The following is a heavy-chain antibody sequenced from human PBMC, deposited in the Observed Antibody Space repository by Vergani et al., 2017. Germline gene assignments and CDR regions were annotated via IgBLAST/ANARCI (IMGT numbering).Heavy chain of an antibody. D-gene: IGHD2-15*01. V-gene: IGHV3-23*01. J-gene: IGHJ6*02. Sequence: EVQLLESGGGLVQPGGSLRLSCAASGFTFSSYAMSWVRQAPGKGLEWVSAISGSGGSTYYADSVKGRFTISRVNSKNTLYLQMNSLRAEDTAVYYCAKDQRSGGLVYYGMDVWGQGTTVTVSS. CDR1: GFTFSSYA. CDR2: ISGSGGST. CDR3: AKDQRSGGLVYYGMDV.